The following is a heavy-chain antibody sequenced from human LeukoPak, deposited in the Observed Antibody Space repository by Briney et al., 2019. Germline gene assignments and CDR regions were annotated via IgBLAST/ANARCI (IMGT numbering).Heavy chain of an antibody. J-gene: IGHJ4*02. CDR1: GGSISSYY. CDR2: IYTSGST. Sequence: SETLSLTCTVSGGSISSYYWSWIRQPAGKGLEWIGRIYTSGSTNYNPSLKSRVTISVDTSKNQFSLKLSSVTAADTAVYYCARGRGLRYFDWLDYWGQGTLVTVSS. D-gene: IGHD3-9*01. V-gene: IGHV4-4*07. CDR3: ARGRGLRYFDWLDY.